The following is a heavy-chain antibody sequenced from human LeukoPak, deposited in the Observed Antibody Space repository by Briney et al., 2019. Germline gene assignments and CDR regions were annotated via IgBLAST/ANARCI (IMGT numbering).Heavy chain of an antibody. Sequence: SETLCLTCAVYGGSFSGYYWSRIRQPPGKGLEWIGEINHSGSTNYNPSLKSRVTISVDTSKNQFSLKLSSVTAADTAVYYCASTYILAPGYWGQGTLVTVSS. J-gene: IGHJ4*02. D-gene: IGHD2-15*01. CDR2: INHSGST. V-gene: IGHV4-34*01. CDR1: GGSFSGYY. CDR3: ASTYILAPGY.